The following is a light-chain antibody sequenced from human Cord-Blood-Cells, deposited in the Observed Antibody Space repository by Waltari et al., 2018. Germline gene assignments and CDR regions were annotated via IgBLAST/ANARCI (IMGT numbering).Light chain of an antibody. CDR1: KLGDKY. Sequence: SYELTQPPSVSVSQGQTASITCSGDKLGDKYACWYQQKPGQSPVLVIYQDSKRPSGIPERFSGSNSGNTATLTISGTHAMDEADYYCQAWDSSTAHVVFGGGTKLTVL. J-gene: IGLJ2*01. V-gene: IGLV3-1*01. CDR3: QAWDSSTAHVV. CDR2: QDS.